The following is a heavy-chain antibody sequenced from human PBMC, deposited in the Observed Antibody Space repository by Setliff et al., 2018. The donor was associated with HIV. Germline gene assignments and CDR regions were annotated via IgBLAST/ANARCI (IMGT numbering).Heavy chain of an antibody. J-gene: IGHJ4*01. CDR2: VNHSGST. CDR1: GGSFSGHY. V-gene: IGHV4-34*01. CDR3: ARLMHYYDSFWVLWRENYFDS. D-gene: IGHD3-22*01. Sequence: PSETLSLTCAVYGGSFSGHYWSWIRQPPGKGLEWIGEVNHSGSTNYNPSLKSRVTISVDTSKNQFSLKLNSVTAADTAVYYCARLMHYYDSFWVLWRENYFDSWGRGTLVTVSS.